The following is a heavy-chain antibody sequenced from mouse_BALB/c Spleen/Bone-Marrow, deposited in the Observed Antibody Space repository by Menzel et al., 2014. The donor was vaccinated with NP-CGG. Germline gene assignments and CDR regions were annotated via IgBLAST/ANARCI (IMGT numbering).Heavy chain of an antibody. Sequence: QVQLQQSGPGLVAPSQSLSITCTVSGFSLTGYGVSWVRQPPGKGLEWLGMIWGDGSTDYNSAFKSRLSISKDNSKSQVFLKVNSLQTEDTARYYCARDSFLITRALDYWGQGTSVTVSS. CDR2: IWGDGST. CDR3: ARDSFLITRALDY. D-gene: IGHD2-4*01. J-gene: IGHJ4*01. V-gene: IGHV2-6-7*01. CDR1: GFSLTGYG.